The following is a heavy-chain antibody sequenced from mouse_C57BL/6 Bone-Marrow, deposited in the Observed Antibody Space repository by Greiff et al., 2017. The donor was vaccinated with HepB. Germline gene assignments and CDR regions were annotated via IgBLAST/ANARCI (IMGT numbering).Heavy chain of an antibody. V-gene: IGHV5-9*03. Sequence: EVQGVESGGGLVKPGGSPKLSCAASGFTFSSYTMSWVRQTPEKRLEWVATISSGGGNTYYPDSVKGRFTISRDNAKNSLYLQMSSLRSEDTALYYCVRGGNFDYWGQGTTLTVSS. CDR2: ISSGGGNT. CDR3: VRGGNFDY. J-gene: IGHJ2*01. CDR1: GFTFSSYT.